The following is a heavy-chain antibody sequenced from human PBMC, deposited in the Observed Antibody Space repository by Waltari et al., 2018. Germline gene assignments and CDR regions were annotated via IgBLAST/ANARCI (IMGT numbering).Heavy chain of an antibody. CDR2: IRSDGSGT. J-gene: IGHJ6*02. CDR3: ANHRPGGLGMGV. CDR1: GFTFSNFW. V-gene: IGHV3-74*01. D-gene: IGHD2-15*01. Sequence: EVQLVESGGGLIQPGGSLRLSCVASGFTFSNFWMHWVRQAPGKGLVWVSRIRSDGSGTTYVDSVRGQFTTSRDNTRNTLYLDMNDLRADDTAVYYCANHRPGGLGMGVWGQGP.